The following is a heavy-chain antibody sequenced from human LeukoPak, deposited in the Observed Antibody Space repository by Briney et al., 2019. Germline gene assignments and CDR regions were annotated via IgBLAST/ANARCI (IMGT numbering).Heavy chain of an antibody. D-gene: IGHD2-21*01. J-gene: IGHJ4*02. CDR1: GFTFSDHY. Sequence: GGSLRLSCAASGFTFSDHYMDWVRQAPGKGLEWVGRARSKDNSYTTEYAASVKGRFTISRDDSKNSLYLQMNSLKTEDTAVYYCARAIVAAPGVDYWGQGTLVTVSS. V-gene: IGHV3-72*01. CDR3: ARAIVAAPGVDY. CDR2: ARSKDNSYTT.